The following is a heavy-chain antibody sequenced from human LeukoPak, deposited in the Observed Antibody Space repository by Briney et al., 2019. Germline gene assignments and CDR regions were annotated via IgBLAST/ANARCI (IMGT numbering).Heavy chain of an antibody. D-gene: IGHD5-12*01. CDR3: ASSGLDPYSGYDFNWFDP. Sequence: PGGSLRLSCAASGFTFSSYAMSWVRQAPGKGLEWVSAISGSGGSTYYADSVKGRFTISRDNPKNTLYLQMNSLRAEDTAVYYCASSGLDPYSGYDFNWFDPWGQGTLVTVSS. CDR1: GFTFSSYA. V-gene: IGHV3-23*01. J-gene: IGHJ5*02. CDR2: ISGSGGST.